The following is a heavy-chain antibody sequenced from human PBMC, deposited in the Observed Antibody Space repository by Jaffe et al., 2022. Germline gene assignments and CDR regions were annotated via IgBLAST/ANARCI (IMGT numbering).Heavy chain of an antibody. CDR2: FHYSGTT. CDR1: GYRIIRDHY. D-gene: IGHD2-15*01. V-gene: IGHV4-38-2*01. CDR3: ARQIYCSGNGCYPTYYIDF. Sequence: QVQLQQSGRGLVKASETLSLTCAVSGYRIIRDHYWVWIRQPPGKGLEWIGSFHYSGTTDYNSSLQSRVTISVDSSKNEFSLNLRSVTAADTAVYFCARQIYCSGNGCYPTYYIDFWGKGTTVTVSS. J-gene: IGHJ6*03.